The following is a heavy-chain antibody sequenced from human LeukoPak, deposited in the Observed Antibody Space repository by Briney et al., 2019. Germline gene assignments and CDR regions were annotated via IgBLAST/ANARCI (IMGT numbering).Heavy chain of an antibody. D-gene: IGHD1-26*01. J-gene: IGHJ6*03. Sequence: PSETLSLTCTVSGGSISSYYWSWIRQRPGKGLEWIGYIYYSGSTNYNPSLKSRVTISVDTSKNQFSLKLSSVTAADTAVYYCARGVGGSNYYYYMDVWGKGTTVTISS. CDR1: GGSISSYY. CDR3: ARGVGGSNYYYYMDV. V-gene: IGHV4-59*01. CDR2: IYYSGST.